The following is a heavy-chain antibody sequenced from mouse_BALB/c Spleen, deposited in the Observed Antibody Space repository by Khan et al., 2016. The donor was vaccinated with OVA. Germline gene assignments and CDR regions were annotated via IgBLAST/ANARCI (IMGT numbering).Heavy chain of an antibody. CDR2: ISYTGST. J-gene: IGHJ2*01. CDR3: ARTARIKY. Sequence: EVQLQESGPGLVKPSQSLSLTCTVTGYSITSGYGWNWIRQFPGNKLEWMGYISYTGSTNYNPSLKGRISITRDTSKNQFFLQLNSMTTEETATYYCARTARIKYWGQGTTLTVSS. CDR1: GYSITSGYG. D-gene: IGHD1-2*01. V-gene: IGHV3-2*02.